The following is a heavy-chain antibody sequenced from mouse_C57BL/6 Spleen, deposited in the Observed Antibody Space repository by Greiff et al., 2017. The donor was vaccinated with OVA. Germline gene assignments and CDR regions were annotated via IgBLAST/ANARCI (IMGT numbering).Heavy chain of an antibody. J-gene: IGHJ3*01. CDR3: ARSDSSGYQFAY. V-gene: IGHV1-55*01. Sequence: VQLQQPGAELVKPGASVKMSCKASGYTFTSYWITWVKQRPGQGLEWIGDIYPGRGSTNYNEKFKSKATLTVDTSSSTAYMQLSSLTSEDSAVYYCARSDSSGYQFAYWGQGTLVTVSA. CDR1: GYTFTSYW. D-gene: IGHD3-2*02. CDR2: IYPGRGST.